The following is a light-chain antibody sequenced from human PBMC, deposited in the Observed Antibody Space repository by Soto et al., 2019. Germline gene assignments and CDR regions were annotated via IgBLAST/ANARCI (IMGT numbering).Light chain of an antibody. Sequence: DIRMTQSPSSLSASVGDRVNITCRASKSISSYLNWYQHKPGTAPKLLIYAAYRLQSGVPSRFTGSGSRIDFTLTITNLQPEDFATYFCQQSYTAPYTFGPGTKVEIK. CDR3: QQSYTAPYT. J-gene: IGKJ3*01. CDR2: AAY. V-gene: IGKV1-39*01. CDR1: KSISSY.